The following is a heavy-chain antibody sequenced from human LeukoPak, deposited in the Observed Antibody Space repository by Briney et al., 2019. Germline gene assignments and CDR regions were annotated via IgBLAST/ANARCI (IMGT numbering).Heavy chain of an antibody. Sequence: ASVKVSCKAFGYDFPSYHINWVRQAPGQGLEWMGWISAYNGDANYAQKFQGRVTMTTDTSTSTAYMELRSLRSDDAAVYYCATDYYYDSSGSYYTIDYWGQGTLVTVSS. CDR3: ATDYYYDSSGSYYTIDY. CDR1: GYDFPSYH. CDR2: ISAYNGDA. V-gene: IGHV1-18*01. J-gene: IGHJ4*02. D-gene: IGHD3-22*01.